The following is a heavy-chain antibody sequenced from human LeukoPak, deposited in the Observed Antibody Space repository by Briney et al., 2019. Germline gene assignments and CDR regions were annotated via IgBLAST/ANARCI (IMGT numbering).Heavy chain of an antibody. D-gene: IGHD3-10*01. CDR1: GGSFSGYY. J-gene: IGHJ4*02. CDR3: ARGDYGSGSYRTKSKFDY. V-gene: IGHV4-34*01. Sequence: SETLSLTCAVYGGSFSGYYWSWIRQPPGKGLEWIGEINHSGSTNYNLSLKSRVTISVDTSKNQFSLKLSSVTAADTAVYYCARGDYGSGSYRTKSKFDYWGQGTLVTVSS. CDR2: INHSGST.